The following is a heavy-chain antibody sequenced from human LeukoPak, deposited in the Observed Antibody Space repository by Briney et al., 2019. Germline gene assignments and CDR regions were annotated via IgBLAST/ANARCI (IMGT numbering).Heavy chain of an antibody. V-gene: IGHV4-4*02. J-gene: IGHJ4*02. Sequence: PSETLSLTCVVSGGXITHTNYWTWVRQPPGKGLEWIGEVNLQGSTNYNPSLMGRVAISVDKAENHVSLQLTSVTAADTAVYYCAREGGPYRPLDYSGQGTLVTVSS. CDR3: AREGGPYRPLDY. CDR1: GGXITHTNY. CDR2: VNLQGST.